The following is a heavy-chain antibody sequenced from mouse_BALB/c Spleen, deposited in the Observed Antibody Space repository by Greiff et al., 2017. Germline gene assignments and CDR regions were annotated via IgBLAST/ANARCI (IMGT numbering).Heavy chain of an antibody. CDR2: ISSGSSTI. V-gene: IGHV5-17*02. CDR3: ARIGDGNYGAY. D-gene: IGHD2-1*01. CDR1: GFTFSSFG. J-gene: IGHJ3*01. Sequence: EVKLMESGGGLVQPGGSRKLSCAASGFTFSSFGMHWVRQAPEKGLEWVAYISSGSSTIYYADTVKGRFTISRDNPKNTLFLQMTSLRSEDTAMYYCARIGDGNYGAYWGQGTLVTVSA.